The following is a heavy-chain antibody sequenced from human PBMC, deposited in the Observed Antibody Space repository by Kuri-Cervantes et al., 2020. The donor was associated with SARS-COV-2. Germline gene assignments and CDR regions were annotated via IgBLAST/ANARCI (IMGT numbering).Heavy chain of an antibody. CDR2: ISYSGGTT. CDR1: GFTFSDFT. J-gene: IGHJ4*02. CDR3: ARVGCSGGSCYFVDY. V-gene: IGHV3-48*04. D-gene: IGHD2-15*01. Sequence: GGSLRLSCAASGFTFSDFTMNWVRQAPGKGLEWVSYISYSGGTTFYTDSVKGRFTISRDNAKNSLYLQMNSLRAEDTAVYYCARVGCSGGSCYFVDYWGQGTLVTVSS.